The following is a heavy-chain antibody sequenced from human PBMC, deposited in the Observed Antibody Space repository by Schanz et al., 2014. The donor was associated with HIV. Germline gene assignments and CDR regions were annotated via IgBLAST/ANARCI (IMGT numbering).Heavy chain of an antibody. D-gene: IGHD5-18*01. CDR2: VSAYTGDT. CDR3: ARDSPYSYGLGAFDF. J-gene: IGHJ4*02. CDR1: GYNFASHG. V-gene: IGHV1-18*01. Sequence: QVQLVQSGAEMKKPGASVKVSCKASGYNFASHGYSWVRQAPGQGLEWMGWVSAYTGDTKYAEKFEGRVSMTTDRSTTAYMSLGRLTSDDTAVYYCARDSPYSYGLGAFDFWAQGTLVTVSS.